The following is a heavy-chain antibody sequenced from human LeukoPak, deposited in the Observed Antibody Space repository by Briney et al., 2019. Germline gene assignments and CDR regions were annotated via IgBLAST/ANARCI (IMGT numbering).Heavy chain of an antibody. CDR3: ARAQTYGDSRLLLDY. Sequence: ETLSLTCAVYGGPFSGYYWSWVRQAPGKGLEWVSGINWNGGSTGYADSVEGRFTISRDNAKNSQYLQMNSLRVEDTALYYCARAQTYGDSRLLLDYWGQGTLVTVSS. D-gene: IGHD4-17*01. V-gene: IGHV3-20*04. CDR1: GGPFSGYY. CDR2: INWNGGST. J-gene: IGHJ4*02.